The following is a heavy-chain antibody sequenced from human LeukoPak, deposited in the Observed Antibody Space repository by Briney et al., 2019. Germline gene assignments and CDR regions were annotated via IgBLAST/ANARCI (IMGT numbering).Heavy chain of an antibody. J-gene: IGHJ4*02. V-gene: IGHV3-30*18. CDR1: GFTFSNYG. CDR2: ISYDGSDK. Sequence: PGRSLRLSCAASGFTFSNYGMHWVRQAPGKGLDWVAVISYDGSDKYYAASVKGRFTISRDNSKNTLFLQMNSLRAEDTAVYYCAKGSNRGVATIDYWGQGTLVTVSS. D-gene: IGHD5-12*01. CDR3: AKGSNRGVATIDY.